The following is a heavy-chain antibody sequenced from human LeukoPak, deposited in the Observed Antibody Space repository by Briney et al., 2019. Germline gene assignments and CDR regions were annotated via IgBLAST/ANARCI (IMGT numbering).Heavy chain of an antibody. CDR3: ARPCTRLCARGFDY. D-gene: IGHD2-2*01. Sequence: GGSLRLSCAASGFTFSSYAMNWVRQAPGQGLEWMGWINTNTGNPTYAQGFTGRFVFSLDTSVSTAYLQISSLKAEDTAVYYCARPCTRLCARGFDYWGHGTPVTVS. V-gene: IGHV7-4-1*02. CDR2: INTNTGNP. CDR1: GFTFSSYA. J-gene: IGHJ4*01.